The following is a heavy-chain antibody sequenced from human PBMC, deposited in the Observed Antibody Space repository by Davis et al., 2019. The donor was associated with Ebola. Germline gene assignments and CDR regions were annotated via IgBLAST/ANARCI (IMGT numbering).Heavy chain of an antibody. CDR2: ISYDGSNK. J-gene: IGHJ4*02. Sequence: GESLKISCAASGFTFSSYGMHCVRQAPGKGLEWVAVISYDGSNKYYADSGKGRSNISRDKSKNTLYLQLNSLRAEDTAVDYCAKEGTSYYDYWSGYFDYWGQGTLVTVSS. D-gene: IGHD3-3*01. CDR1: GFTFSSYG. V-gene: IGHV3-30*18. CDR3: AKEGTSYYDYWSGYFDY.